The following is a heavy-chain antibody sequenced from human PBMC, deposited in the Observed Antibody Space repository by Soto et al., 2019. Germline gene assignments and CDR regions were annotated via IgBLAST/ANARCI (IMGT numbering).Heavy chain of an antibody. J-gene: IGHJ5*02. CDR1: GASIRSAGYY. D-gene: IGHD3-22*01. V-gene: IGHV4-31*03. CDR2: IYYSGST. Sequence: QVQLQESGPGLVKPSQTLSLTCTVSGASIRSAGYYWSWIRQHPGKGLEWIGYIYYSGSTFYTPSLKSRVTISIDTSKNQFSLKLSSVIAADTAVYYCARRYYYESSAYYYWFDPWGQGTLVTVSS. CDR3: ARRYYYESSAYYYWFDP.